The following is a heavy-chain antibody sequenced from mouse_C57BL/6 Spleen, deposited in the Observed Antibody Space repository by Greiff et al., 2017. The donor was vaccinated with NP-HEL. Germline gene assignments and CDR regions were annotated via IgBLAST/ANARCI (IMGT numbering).Heavy chain of an antibody. CDR2: INPNNGGT. CDR1: GYTFPDYN. V-gene: IGHV1-22*01. J-gene: IGHJ2*01. Sequence: EVQLQQSGPELVKPGASVKMSCKASGYTFPDYNMHWVKQSHGKSLEWLGYINPNNGGTSYNQKFKGKATLTVNKSSSTAHMELRSLTSEDSAVYYCTRHYYGSSYPYYFDYWGQGTALTVSS. CDR3: TRHYYGSSYPYYFDY. D-gene: IGHD1-1*01.